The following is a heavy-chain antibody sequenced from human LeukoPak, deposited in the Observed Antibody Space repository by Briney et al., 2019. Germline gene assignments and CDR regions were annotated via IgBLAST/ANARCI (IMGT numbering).Heavy chain of an antibody. J-gene: IGHJ4*02. CDR2: ISYDGSNK. V-gene: IGHV3-30*18. D-gene: IGHD6-19*01. CDR1: GFTFSSYG. CDR3: AKWYSSGWPNYFDY. Sequence: GGSLRLSCAASGFTFSSYGMHWVHQAPGKGLEWVAVISYDGSNKYYADSVKGRFTISRDNSKNTLYLQMNSLRAEDSAVYYCAKWYSSGWPNYFDYWGQGTLVTVSS.